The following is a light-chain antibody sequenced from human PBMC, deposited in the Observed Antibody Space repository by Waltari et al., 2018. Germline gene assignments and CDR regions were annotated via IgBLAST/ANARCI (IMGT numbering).Light chain of an antibody. Sequence: SALTQPASVSGSLGQSITFPCTGTSSDAGGYHYVAWYQQHPGKAPKLMIHDVSNRPSGVSMRFSGSKSGNTASLTISGLQADDEADYYCISYSSATPGNVVIGGGTKLTVL. V-gene: IGLV2-14*01. J-gene: IGLJ2*01. CDR3: ISYSSATPGNVV. CDR1: SSDAGGYHY. CDR2: DVS.